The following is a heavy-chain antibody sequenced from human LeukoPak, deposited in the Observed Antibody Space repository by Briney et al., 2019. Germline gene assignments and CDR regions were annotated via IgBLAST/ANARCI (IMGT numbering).Heavy chain of an antibody. CDR2: INPNSCDA. Sequence: ASVEVSCKASGYTFTGFYIHWLRQAPGQGLEWMGWINPNSCDANYATKFQGRVTMTRDTPISTAYIELSSLRSDHTAVYYCARGHCGSATCQRNWFDPWGQGSLVTVSS. CDR1: GYTFTGFY. D-gene: IGHD2-2*01. J-gene: IGHJ5*02. V-gene: IGHV1-2*02. CDR3: ARGHCGSATCQRNWFDP.